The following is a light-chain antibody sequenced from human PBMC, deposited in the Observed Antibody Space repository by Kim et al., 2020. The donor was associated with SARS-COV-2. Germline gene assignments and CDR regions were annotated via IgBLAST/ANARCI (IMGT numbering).Light chain of an antibody. CDR1: SLRTYY. CDR2: GKN. V-gene: IGLV3-19*01. J-gene: IGLJ2*01. CDR3: NSRDSNDNVV. Sequence: SSELTQDPAVSVALGQTARITCQGDSLRTYYATWYQHKPGQAPILVIYGKNNRPSGIPDRFSGSSSGNTASLTITGTQAGDEADYYCNSRDSNDNVVFGG.